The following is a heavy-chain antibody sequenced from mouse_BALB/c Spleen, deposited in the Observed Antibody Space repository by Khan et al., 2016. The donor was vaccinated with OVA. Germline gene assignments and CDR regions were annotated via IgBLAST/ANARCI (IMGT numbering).Heavy chain of an antibody. V-gene: IGHV5-9-3*01. CDR2: ISTGGHYT. D-gene: IGHD2-2*01. Sequence: EVELVESRGGFVKPGGSLKLSCSASGFTFSSYAMSWVRQTPEKRLEWVATISTGGHYTFYADSVKGRFSFSRDNAKNTLYLQMSSLRSEDTAMYYCSRSLVDYYAMDYWGQGTSVTVSS. J-gene: IGHJ4*01. CDR1: GFTFSSYA. CDR3: SRSLVDYYAMDY.